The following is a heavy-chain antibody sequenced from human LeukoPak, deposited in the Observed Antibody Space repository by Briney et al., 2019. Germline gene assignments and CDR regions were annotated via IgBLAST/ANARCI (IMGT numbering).Heavy chain of an antibody. Sequence: GASVKVSCKASGGTFSKFGISWVRQAPGEGLEWMGGIIPMFGAANYAQKFQGRVTITTDESTTTAHMELISLTSDDTAVYFCATEGPNYYMDVWGKGTTVTDSS. V-gene: IGHV1-69*05. CDR3: ATEGPNYYMDV. J-gene: IGHJ6*03. CDR2: IIPMFGAA. CDR1: GGTFSKFG.